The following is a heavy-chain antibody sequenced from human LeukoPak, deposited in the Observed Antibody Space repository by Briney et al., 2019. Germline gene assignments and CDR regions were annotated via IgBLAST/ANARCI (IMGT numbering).Heavy chain of an antibody. V-gene: IGHV3-23*01. CDR2: ISAGGGTT. CDR1: EFTFSSYA. D-gene: IGHD2-15*01. CDR3: AKDICGWSHIYMDV. Sequence: GGSLRLSCAASEFTFSSYAMTWVRQAPGKGLEWVSGISAGGGTTYYADSVKGRFTISRDNSKKTVYLQMNNLRAEDTAVYYCAKDICGWSHIYMDVWGKGTTVTVSS. J-gene: IGHJ6*03.